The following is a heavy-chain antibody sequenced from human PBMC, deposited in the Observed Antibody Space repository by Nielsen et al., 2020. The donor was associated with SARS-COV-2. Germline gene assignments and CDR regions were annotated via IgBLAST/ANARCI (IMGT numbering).Heavy chain of an antibody. D-gene: IGHD4-17*01. CDR2: IGTAGDT. CDR1: GFTFSSYD. Sequence: GESLKISCAASGFTFSSYDMHWVRQATGKGLEWVSAIGTAGDTYYPGSVKGRFTISRENVKNSLYLQMNSLRAGDTAVYYCAREKYDYGDYYFDYWGQGTLVTVSS. V-gene: IGHV3-13*01. CDR3: AREKYDYGDYYFDY. J-gene: IGHJ4*02.